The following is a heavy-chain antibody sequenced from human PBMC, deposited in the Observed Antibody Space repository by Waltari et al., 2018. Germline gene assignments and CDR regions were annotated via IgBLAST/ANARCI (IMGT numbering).Heavy chain of an antibody. V-gene: IGHV3-23*01. CDR1: GFTFSSYA. Sequence: EVQLLESGGGLVQPGGSLRLSCAASGFTFSSYAMSWVRQAPGKGLEWVSAISGSGGSTYYADSVKGRFTISRDNSKNTLYLQMNSLRAEDTAVYYCAKSPYCSSTSCFYYYYYYMDVWGKGTTVTISS. D-gene: IGHD2-2*01. CDR3: AKSPYCSSTSCFYYYYYYMDV. J-gene: IGHJ6*03. CDR2: ISGSGGST.